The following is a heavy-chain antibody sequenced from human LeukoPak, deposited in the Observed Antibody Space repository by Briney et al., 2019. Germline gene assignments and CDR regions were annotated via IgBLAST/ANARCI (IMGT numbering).Heavy chain of an antibody. CDR1: GFTFSTFA. J-gene: IGHJ4*02. D-gene: IGHD2-8*02. V-gene: IGHV3-23*01. Sequence: GGSLRLSCAASGFTFSTFAMIWVRQPPGKGLEWVSSIFPSGGEIHYADSVRGRFTISRDNSKSTLSLQMNSLRAEDTAIYYCATYRQVLLPFESWGQGHLVPVSS. CDR3: ATYRQVLLPFES. CDR2: IFPSGGEI.